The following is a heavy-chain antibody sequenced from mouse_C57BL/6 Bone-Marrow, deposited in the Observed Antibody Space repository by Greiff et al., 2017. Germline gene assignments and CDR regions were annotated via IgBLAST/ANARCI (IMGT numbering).Heavy chain of an antibody. CDR2: IDPSDSYT. Sequence: QVQLQQPGAELVRPGPSVKLSCKASGYTFTSYWMHWVKQRPGQGLEWIGVIDPSDSYTNYNQKFKGKATLTVDTSSSTAYMQLSSLTSEYSAVYYCARSPLITTVAYWGQGTLVTVSA. J-gene: IGHJ3*01. CDR3: ARSPLITTVAY. V-gene: IGHV1-59*01. D-gene: IGHD1-1*01. CDR1: GYTFTSYW.